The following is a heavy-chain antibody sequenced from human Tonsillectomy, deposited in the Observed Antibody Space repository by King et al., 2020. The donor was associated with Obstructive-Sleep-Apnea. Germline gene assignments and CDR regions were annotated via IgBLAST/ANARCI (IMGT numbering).Heavy chain of an antibody. CDR2: ISTSDSTI. J-gene: IGHJ6*02. V-gene: IGHV3-11*01. CDR3: ARDSSPYGMDV. CDR1: GFTFSDYY. Sequence: VQLVQSGGGLVKPGGSLRLSCAASGFTFSDYYMSWIRQAPGKGLEWVSYISTSDSTIFYADSVRGRFTISRDNAKNSLYLQMNSLRAEDTAVYYCARDSSPYGMDVWDQGTTVTVSS.